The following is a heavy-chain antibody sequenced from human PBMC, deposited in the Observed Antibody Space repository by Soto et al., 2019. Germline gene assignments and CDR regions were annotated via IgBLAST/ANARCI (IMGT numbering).Heavy chain of an antibody. D-gene: IGHD2-2*02. CDR1: GFIFSSYW. Sequence: EVQLVESGGGLVQPGGSLRLSCAASGFIFSSYWMHWVRQAPGKGLVWVSRLHSDGSTTTYADSVKGRFTISRDNAKNTLYLQMNSLRAEDTAVYYCARELPTTIRGGYYYSYGMDVWGQGTTVTVS. CDR3: ARELPTTIRGGYYYSYGMDV. V-gene: IGHV3-74*03. CDR2: LHSDGSTT. J-gene: IGHJ6*02.